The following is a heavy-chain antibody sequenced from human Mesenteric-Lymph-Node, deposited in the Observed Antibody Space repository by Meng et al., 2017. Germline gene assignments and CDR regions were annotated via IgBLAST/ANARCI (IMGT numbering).Heavy chain of an antibody. CDR1: GFIVSSKY. V-gene: IGHV3-33*01. J-gene: IGHJ3*02. CDR2: IWYDGSNK. D-gene: IGHD3-22*01. CDR3: ARPLFYDSSGYPADDAFDI. Sequence: GESLKISCAVSGFIVSSKYMSWVRQAPGKGLEWVAVIWYDGSNKYYADSVKGRFTISRDNSKNTLYLQMNSLRAEDTAVYYCARPLFYDSSGYPADDAFDIWGQGTMVTVSS.